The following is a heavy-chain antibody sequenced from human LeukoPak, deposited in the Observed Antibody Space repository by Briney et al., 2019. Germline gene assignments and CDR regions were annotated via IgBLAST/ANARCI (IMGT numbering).Heavy chain of an antibody. D-gene: IGHD1-20*01. V-gene: IGHV3-33*08. CDR3: ARGTNWNYFDH. CDR1: GFSFDNYA. Sequence: GGSLRLSCVTSGFSFDNYAMTWVRQAPGKGLEWVAVIWYDGSNKYYAASVKGRFTISRDNSANTLYLQMNSLRGEDTAVYYCARGTNWNYFDHWGQGTPVTVSS. J-gene: IGHJ4*02. CDR2: IWYDGSNK.